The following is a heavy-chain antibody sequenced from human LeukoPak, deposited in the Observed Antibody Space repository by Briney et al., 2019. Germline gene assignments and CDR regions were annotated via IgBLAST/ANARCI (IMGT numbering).Heavy chain of an antibody. CDR1: GYTFINHY. J-gene: IGHJ4*02. V-gene: IGHV1-46*01. D-gene: IGHD3-3*02. CDR2: VNPNDGST. CDR3: ARVDAASGSHFWDY. Sequence: ASVKVSCKAYGYTFINHYVHLVRQAPGQGLEWMGIVNPNDGSTIYAQKFQGRVTMTRDTSTTTVYMDLSSLRSEDTAVYYCARVDAASGSHFWDYWGQGTLVTVSS.